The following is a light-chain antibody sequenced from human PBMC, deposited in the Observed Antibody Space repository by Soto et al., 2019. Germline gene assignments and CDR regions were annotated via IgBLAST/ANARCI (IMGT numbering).Light chain of an antibody. V-gene: IGKV3-11*01. J-gene: IGKJ4*01. CDR3: QQRTNWPPLT. Sequence: EIVLTQSPVTLSLSPGESATLSCRASQTVSTYLAWFQQKPGQAPRLLIYDTSHWATGIPARFSGRLSGTDFTLTISSLEPEDVAFYYCQQRTNWPPLTFGGGTRVEIK. CDR1: QTVSTY. CDR2: DTS.